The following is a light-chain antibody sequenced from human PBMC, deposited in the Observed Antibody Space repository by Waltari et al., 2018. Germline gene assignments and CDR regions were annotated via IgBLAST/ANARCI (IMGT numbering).Light chain of an antibody. V-gene: IGKV1-33*01. J-gene: IGKJ4*01. CDR3: QQYDNLRS. CDR1: LDTRHY. Sequence: DIQMTQSPPTLSASVGARVTVTRQASLDTRHYLNWYQQKPWKAPKLLIDDASDLEAGVPLRFSGSGSGTDFTFTISNLQPDDIATYYWQQYDNLRSFGGGTKVEIK. CDR2: DAS.